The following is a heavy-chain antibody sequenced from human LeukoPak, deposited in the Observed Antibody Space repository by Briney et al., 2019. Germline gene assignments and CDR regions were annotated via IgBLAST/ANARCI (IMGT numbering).Heavy chain of an antibody. D-gene: IGHD1-26*01. CDR1: GFTFSSYA. V-gene: IGHV3-23*01. Sequence: GGSLRLSCAASGFTFSSYAMSWVRQAPGKGLEWVSAISGSGGSTYYADSVKGRFTISRDNSKNTLYLQMNSLRAEDTAVYYCAKDRAVGATPGGYFDYWGQGTLVTASS. CDR3: AKDRAVGATPGGYFDY. J-gene: IGHJ4*02. CDR2: ISGSGGST.